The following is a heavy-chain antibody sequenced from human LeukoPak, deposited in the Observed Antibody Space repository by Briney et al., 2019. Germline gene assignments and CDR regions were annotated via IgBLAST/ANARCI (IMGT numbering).Heavy chain of an antibody. CDR2: INPNSGGT. Sequence: ASVKVSCKASGYTFTCYYMHWVRQAPGQGLEWMGWINPNSGGTNYAQKFQGRVTMTRDTSISTAYMELSRLRSDDTAVYYCARGPNYGSGSYLLDYLGQGTLVTVSS. V-gene: IGHV1-2*02. CDR1: GYTFTCYY. CDR3: ARGPNYGSGSYLLDY. J-gene: IGHJ4*02. D-gene: IGHD3-10*01.